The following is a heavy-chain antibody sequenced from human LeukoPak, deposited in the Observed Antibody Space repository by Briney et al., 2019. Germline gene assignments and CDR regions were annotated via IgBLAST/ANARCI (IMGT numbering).Heavy chain of an antibody. J-gene: IGHJ6*02. V-gene: IGHV3-23*01. CDR1: GFTFSSYA. D-gene: IGHD2-2*02. Sequence: GRSLRLSCAASGFTFSSYAMSWVRQAPGKGLEWVSAISGSGGSTYYADSVKGRFTISRDNSKNTLYLQMNSLRAEDTAVYYCATPGYCSSTSCHSKYYYYGMDVWGQGTTVTVS. CDR3: ATPGYCSSTSCHSKYYYYGMDV. CDR2: ISGSGGST.